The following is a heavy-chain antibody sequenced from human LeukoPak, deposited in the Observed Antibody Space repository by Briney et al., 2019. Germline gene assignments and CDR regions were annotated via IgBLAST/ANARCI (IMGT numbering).Heavy chain of an antibody. Sequence: GGSLRLSCAASGFTSSSYWMHWVRQAPGKGLVWVSRITSDGSSTSYADSVKGRFTISRDNAKNTLYLQMNSLRAEDTAVYYCARDGGDDAFDIWSQGTMVTVSS. CDR2: ITSDGSST. CDR3: ARDGGDDAFDI. V-gene: IGHV3-74*01. CDR1: GFTSSSYW. D-gene: IGHD3-10*01. J-gene: IGHJ3*02.